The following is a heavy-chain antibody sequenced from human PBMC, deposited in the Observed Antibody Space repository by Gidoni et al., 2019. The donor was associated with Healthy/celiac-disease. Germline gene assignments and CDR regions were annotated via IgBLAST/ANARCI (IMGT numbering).Heavy chain of an antibody. CDR2: IYYSGST. CDR1: GGSISSSSYY. CDR3: ARHMRRIQLGAFDI. J-gene: IGHJ3*02. Sequence: QLQLQESGPGLVKPSETLSLTCTVSGGSISSSSYYWGWIRQPPGKGLEWFGSIYYSGSTYYNPSLKSRVTISVDTSKNQFSLKLSSVTAADTAVYYCARHMRRIQLGAFDIWGQGTMVTVSS. V-gene: IGHV4-39*01. D-gene: IGHD6-6*01.